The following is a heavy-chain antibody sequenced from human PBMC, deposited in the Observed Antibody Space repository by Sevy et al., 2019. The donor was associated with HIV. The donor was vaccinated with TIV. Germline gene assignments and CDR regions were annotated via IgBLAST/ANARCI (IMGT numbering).Heavy chain of an antibody. J-gene: IGHJ3*01. Sequence: GGSLILACAASGFTFNTHAMNWVRQAPGKGLEWVSVISATGSSTYYADSVKGRFTISRDNSKNTLYLQMNSLTADDTAVYYCAKALNPALESMIEVIFRTLKGFDVWGQGTMVTVSS. D-gene: IGHD3-22*01. CDR3: AKALNPALESMIEVIFRTLKGFDV. CDR2: ISATGSST. CDR1: GFTFNTHA. V-gene: IGHV3-23*01.